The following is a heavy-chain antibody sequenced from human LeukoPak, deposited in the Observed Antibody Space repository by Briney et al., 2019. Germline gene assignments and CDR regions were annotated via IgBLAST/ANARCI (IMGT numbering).Heavy chain of an antibody. CDR1: GFTFSSYA. CDR3: ARGLLWFGELLVFYFDY. D-gene: IGHD3-10*01. V-gene: IGHV3-23*01. Sequence: GGSLRLSCAASGFTFSSYAMSWVRQAPGKGLEWVSAISGSGGSTYYADSVKGRFTISRDNSKNTLYLQMNSLRAEDTAVYYCARGLLWFGELLVFYFDYWGQGTLVTVSS. J-gene: IGHJ4*02. CDR2: ISGSGGST.